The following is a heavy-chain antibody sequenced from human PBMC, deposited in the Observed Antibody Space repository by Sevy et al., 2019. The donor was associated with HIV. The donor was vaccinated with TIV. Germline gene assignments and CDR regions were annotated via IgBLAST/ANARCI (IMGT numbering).Heavy chain of an antibody. CDR2: IKQGGKEK. J-gene: IGHJ6*02. D-gene: IGHD5-18*01. CDR3: ARGGPLVDAALIPWGMDV. Sequence: GESLKISCAASGFTFSNYWMNWVRQAPGKGLEWVANIKQGGKEKYYVDSVKGRFTLSRDNAKNSVSLQMNSLRAEDTAVYYCARGGPLVDAALIPWGMDVWGQGTTVTVSS. CDR1: GFTFSNYW. V-gene: IGHV3-7*01.